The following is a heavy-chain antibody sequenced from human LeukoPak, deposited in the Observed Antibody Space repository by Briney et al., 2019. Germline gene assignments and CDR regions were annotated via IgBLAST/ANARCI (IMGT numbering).Heavy chain of an antibody. J-gene: IGHJ4*02. V-gene: IGHV5-10-1*01. CDR3: ASGSGLYSPDY. CDR1: GYSFTSYW. D-gene: IGHD2-21*01. Sequence: GESLKISCKGSGYSFTSYWITWVRQMPGKGLEWMGRIDPSDSYTSYSPSFQGHVTISADKSISTGYLQWNSLKASDTAMYYCASGSGLYSPDYWGQGTLVTVSS. CDR2: IDPSDSYT.